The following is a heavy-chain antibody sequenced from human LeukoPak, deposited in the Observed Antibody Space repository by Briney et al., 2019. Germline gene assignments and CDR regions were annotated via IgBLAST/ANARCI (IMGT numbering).Heavy chain of an antibody. CDR2: INPNSGGT. D-gene: IGHD6-13*01. V-gene: IGHV1-2*02. CDR3: ARDPGYSSSWYPGENWFDP. Sequence: ASVKVSCKASGYTFTGYYMHWVRQAPGQGLEWMGWINPNSGGTNYAQKFQGRVTMARDTSISTAYMELSRLRSDDTAVYYCARDPGYSSSWYPGENWFDPWGQGTLVTVSS. CDR1: GYTFTGYY. J-gene: IGHJ5*02.